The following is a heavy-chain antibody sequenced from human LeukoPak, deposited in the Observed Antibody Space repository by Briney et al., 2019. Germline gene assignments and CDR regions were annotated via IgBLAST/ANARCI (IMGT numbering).Heavy chain of an antibody. D-gene: IGHD3-16*01. J-gene: IGHJ4*02. V-gene: IGHV3-7*01. Sequence: GGSLRLSCAASGFTFSTYWMSWVRQAPGKGLEWVAHIKQDGSEKYDVDSVKGRCTISRDNAKKSLYLKMNSMRAEDKAVYYCARGGFGYVYFDYWGQGTLVTVSS. CDR2: IKQDGSEK. CDR3: ARGGFGYVYFDY. CDR1: GFTFSTYW.